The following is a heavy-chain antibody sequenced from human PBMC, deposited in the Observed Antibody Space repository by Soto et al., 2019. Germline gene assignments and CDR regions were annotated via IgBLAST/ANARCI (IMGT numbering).Heavy chain of an antibody. CDR3: AREKLWFGELLYGMDV. CDR1: GFTFSSYG. D-gene: IGHD3-10*01. V-gene: IGHV3-33*01. Sequence: GGSLRLFCAASGFTFSSYGMHWVRQAPGKGLEWVAVIWYDGSNKYYADSVKGRFTISRDNSKNTLYLQMNSLRAEDTAVNYCAREKLWFGELLYGMDVWGQGTTVTVSS. CDR2: IWYDGSNK. J-gene: IGHJ6*02.